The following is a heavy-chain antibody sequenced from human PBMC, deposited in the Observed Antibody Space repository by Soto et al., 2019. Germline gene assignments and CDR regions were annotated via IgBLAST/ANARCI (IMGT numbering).Heavy chain of an antibody. V-gene: IGHV3-7*05. CDR1: GFTVSAYW. CDR2: IKQDGSEQ. CDR3: AREAV. Sequence: EVQLVESGGGLVQPGGSLRLSCAASGFTVSAYWMSWVRQAPGKRLEWVDNIKQDGSEQFHVDSVKGRFTISRDNAKNSLYLQMNSLRAEDTAVYYCAREAVWGQGTTVTVSS. J-gene: IGHJ6*02.